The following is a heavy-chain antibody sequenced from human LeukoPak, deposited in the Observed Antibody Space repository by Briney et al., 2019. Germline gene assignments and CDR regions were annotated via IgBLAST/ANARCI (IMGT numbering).Heavy chain of an antibody. D-gene: IGHD2-8*01. V-gene: IGHV4-39*07. CDR1: GGSISSSSYY. J-gene: IGHJ4*02. CDR3: ARVVSARVDY. Sequence: SETLSLTCTVSGGSISSSSYYWGWIRQPPGKGLEWIGSIYYSGSTYYNPSLKSRVTISLDTSKNQFSLKLTSVTAADTAVYYCARVVSARVDYWGQGTLVTVSS. CDR2: IYYSGST.